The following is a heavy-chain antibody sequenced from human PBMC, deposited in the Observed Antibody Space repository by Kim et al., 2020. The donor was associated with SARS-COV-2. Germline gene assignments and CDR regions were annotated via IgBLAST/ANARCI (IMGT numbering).Heavy chain of an antibody. V-gene: IGHV2-5*02. Sequence: SGPTLVKPTQTLTLTCTFSGFSLSTSGVGVGWIRQPPGKALEYLALIYWDDDKRYSPSLKSRLTITKDTSKNQVVLTMTNMDPVDTATYYCARRRNDVLTGYYSPLIEDGGQGSLVTVSA. CDR1: GFSLSTSGVG. D-gene: IGHD3-9*01. J-gene: IGHJ4*02. CDR2: IYWDDDK. CDR3: ARRRNDVLTGYYSPLIED.